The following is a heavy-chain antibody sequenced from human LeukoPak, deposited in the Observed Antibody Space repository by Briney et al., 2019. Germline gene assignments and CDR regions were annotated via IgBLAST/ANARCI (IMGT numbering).Heavy chain of an antibody. V-gene: IGHV1-24*01. CDR1: GYTLTELP. CDR2: FDPEDSEP. D-gene: IGHD6-19*01. Sequence: ASVKVSCKVSGYTLTELPIHWVRQAPGKGLDWMGGFDPEDSEPIYAEKFHDRVTMTEDTSTDTAYLELSRLTSEDTAVYYCATEGQWLLLHYFDSWGQGTLVTVSS. CDR3: ATEGQWLLLHYFDS. J-gene: IGHJ4*02.